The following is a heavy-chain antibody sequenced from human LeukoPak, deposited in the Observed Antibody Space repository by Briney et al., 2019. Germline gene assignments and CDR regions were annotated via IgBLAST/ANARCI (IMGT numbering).Heavy chain of an antibody. CDR2: IYYSGGT. J-gene: IGHJ4*02. Sequence: NPSETLSLTCTVSGGSISSHYWSWLRQPPGKGLECIGYIYYSGGTNYSPSLKSRVTISVDKSKKQFSLKLTSVTAADTAVYYCARHVYDSSGYYRDPHFDYWGQGTLVTVSS. CDR1: GGSISSHY. D-gene: IGHD3-22*01. V-gene: IGHV4-59*08. CDR3: ARHVYDSSGYYRDPHFDY.